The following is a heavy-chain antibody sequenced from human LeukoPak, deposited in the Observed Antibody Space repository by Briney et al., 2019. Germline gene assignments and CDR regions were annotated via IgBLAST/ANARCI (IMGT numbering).Heavy chain of an antibody. Sequence: GGSLRLSCAASGFTFSDYTMNWIRQAPGEGLEWISYISHSGRTIYDADSVKGRFTISRDNAKNSLYLQMNSLRAEDTAVYYCAKPRQYSGNIEAFDIWGQGTMVTVSS. CDR1: GFTFSDYT. CDR3: AKPRQYSGNIEAFDI. D-gene: IGHD1/OR15-1a*01. J-gene: IGHJ3*02. V-gene: IGHV3-11*01. CDR2: ISHSGRTI.